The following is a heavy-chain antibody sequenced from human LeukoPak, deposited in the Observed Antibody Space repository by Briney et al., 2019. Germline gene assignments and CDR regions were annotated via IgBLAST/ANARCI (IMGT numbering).Heavy chain of an antibody. CDR3: ARGRGNSSSWYWDY. V-gene: IGHV3-7*01. CDR2: IKQDGGEK. CDR1: GFTFSSYW. D-gene: IGHD6-13*01. Sequence: GGSLRLSCAASGFTFSSYWMTWVRQAPGKWLEWVANIKQDGGEKYYVDSAKGRFTISRDNGKKSLYLQMNSLRVEDTAVYYCARGRGNSSSWYWDYWGQGTLVTVSS. J-gene: IGHJ4*02.